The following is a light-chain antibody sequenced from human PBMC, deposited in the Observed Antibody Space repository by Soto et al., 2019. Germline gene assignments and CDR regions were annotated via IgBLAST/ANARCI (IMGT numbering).Light chain of an antibody. CDR2: GAS. CDR3: QQYGSSPPT. V-gene: IGKV3-15*01. CDR1: QSVSSN. J-gene: IGKJ5*01. Sequence: EIVVTQSPATLSVSPGERATLSCRASQSVSSNLAWYQQKPGQAPRLLIYGASTRATGVPARFSGSGSGTEFTLTISRLEPEDFAVYYCQQYGSSPPTFGQGTRLEIK.